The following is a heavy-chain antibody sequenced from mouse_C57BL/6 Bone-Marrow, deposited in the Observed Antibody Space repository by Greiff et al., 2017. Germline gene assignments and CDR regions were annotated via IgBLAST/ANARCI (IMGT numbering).Heavy chain of an antibody. V-gene: IGHV1-72*01. J-gene: IGHJ3*01. CDR1: GYTFTSYW. CDR3: ARCYYGSGHQAWFAY. CDR2: IDPNSGGT. D-gene: IGHD1-1*01. Sequence: VQLQQPGAELVKPGASVKLSCKASGYTFTSYWMHWVKQRPGRGLEWIGRIDPNSGGTKYNEKFKSKATLTVDKPSSTAYMQLSSLTSEDSAVYYCARCYYGSGHQAWFAYWGQGTLVTVSA.